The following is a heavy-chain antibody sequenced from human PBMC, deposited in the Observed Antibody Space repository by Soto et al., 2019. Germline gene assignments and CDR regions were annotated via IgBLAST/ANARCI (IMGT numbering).Heavy chain of an antibody. J-gene: IGHJ6*02. D-gene: IGHD3-10*01. Sequence: NPSETLSLTCTVSGGSISSYYWSWIRQPPGKGLEWIGYIYYSGSTNYNPSLKSRVTISVDTSKNQFSLKLSSVTAADTAVYYCARVSTPYYYGSGSSNPVMDVWGQGTTVTV. CDR3: ARVSTPYYYGSGSSNPVMDV. CDR1: GGSISSYY. CDR2: IYYSGST. V-gene: IGHV4-59*01.